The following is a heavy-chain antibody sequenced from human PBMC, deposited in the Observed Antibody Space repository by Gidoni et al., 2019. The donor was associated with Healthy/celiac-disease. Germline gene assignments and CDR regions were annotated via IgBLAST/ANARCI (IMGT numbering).Heavy chain of an antibody. Sequence: QVQLVQSGAEVKKPGASVKVSCKASGYHFTSYDINWVRQATGQGLEWMGWMNPNSGNTGYAQKFQGRVTMTRNTSISTAYMELSSLRSEDTAVYYCAREGGIGKLELRNYYYYGMDVWGQGTTVTVSS. CDR3: AREGGIGKLELRNYYYYGMDV. CDR2: MNPNSGNT. CDR1: GYHFTSYD. D-gene: IGHD1-7*01. V-gene: IGHV1-8*01. J-gene: IGHJ6*02.